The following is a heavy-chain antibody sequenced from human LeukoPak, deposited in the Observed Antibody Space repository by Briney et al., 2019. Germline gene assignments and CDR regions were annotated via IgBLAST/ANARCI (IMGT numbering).Heavy chain of an antibody. D-gene: IGHD2-15*01. J-gene: IGHJ4*02. CDR1: GFTFSTYS. V-gene: IGHV3-21*01. CDR3: ARDLYCSGGSCAGYFDY. CDR2: ISSGSSYI. Sequence: GGSLRLSCAASGFTFSTYSMNWVRQAPGKGLEWVSSISSGSSYIYCADSVKGRFTISRDNAKNSLYLQMNSLRAEDTAVYYCARDLYCSGGSCAGYFDYWGQGTLVTVSS.